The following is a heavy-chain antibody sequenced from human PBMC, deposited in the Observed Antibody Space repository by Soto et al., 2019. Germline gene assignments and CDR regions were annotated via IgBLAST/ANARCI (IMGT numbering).Heavy chain of an antibody. CDR3: TRELWSGGWKNYFDY. V-gene: IGHV3-53*01. Sequence: EVPLVESGGGLIQPGGSLRLSCAASVSTDYMSWVRQAPGKGLEWVSVIYNDGRTYYADSVKGRFTISRDNSQNTLYLQMNSLRAEDTAVYYCTRELWSGGWKNYFDYWGQGTLVTVSS. CDR2: IYNDGRT. D-gene: IGHD6-19*01. CDR1: VSTDY. J-gene: IGHJ4*02.